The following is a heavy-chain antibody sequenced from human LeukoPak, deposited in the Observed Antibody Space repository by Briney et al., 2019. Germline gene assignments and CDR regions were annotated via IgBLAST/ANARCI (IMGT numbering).Heavy chain of an antibody. V-gene: IGHV4-39*01. CDR3: ARLLRSYYDSSGYIDY. CDR1: GGSISSSSYY. J-gene: IGHJ4*02. CDR2: IYYSGST. Sequence: SETLSLTCTVSGGSISSSSYYWGWLSQPPGTGLEWIGSIYYSGSTYYNPSLKSRVTISVDTSKNQFSLKLSSVTAADTAVYYCARLLRSYYDSSGYIDYWGREPWSPSP. D-gene: IGHD3-22*01.